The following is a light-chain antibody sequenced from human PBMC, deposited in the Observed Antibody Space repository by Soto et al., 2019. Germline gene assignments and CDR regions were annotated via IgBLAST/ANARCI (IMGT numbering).Light chain of an antibody. CDR3: QQRSNWPPN. Sequence: EVVLTQFPDTLSLSPGERATLSCRASQSISTRYLAWYQQKPGQAPRLLIYGTSTRATGIPARFSGSGSGTDFTLTISSLEPEDFAVYYCQQRSNWPPNFGQGTRLEIK. V-gene: IGKV3-11*01. CDR2: GTS. J-gene: IGKJ5*01. CDR1: QSISTRY.